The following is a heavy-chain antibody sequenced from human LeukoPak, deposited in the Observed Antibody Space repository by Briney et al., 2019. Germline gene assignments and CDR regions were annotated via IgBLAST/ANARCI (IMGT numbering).Heavy chain of an antibody. CDR1: GYKFTSYV. CDR3: ARDLAWGSGYDLDY. Sequence: ASVKVSCKAAGYKFTSYVINWVRQAPGQGPEWMGWINPISGDTNYAQKFQGRLTLTRDTSISTAYMELTRLRFDDTAMYYCARDLAWGSGYDLDYWGLGTLVIVSS. V-gene: IGHV1-2*02. J-gene: IGHJ4*01. CDR2: INPISGDT. D-gene: IGHD5-12*01.